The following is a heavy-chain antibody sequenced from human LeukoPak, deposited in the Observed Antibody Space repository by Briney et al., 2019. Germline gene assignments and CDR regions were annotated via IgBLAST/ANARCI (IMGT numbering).Heavy chain of an antibody. CDR3: ARDSVVVVPAAIRTPGDY. Sequence: GGSLRLSCAASEFTFSDYAMHWVRQAPGKGLEWVAVVTFYGGSKYYADSVEGRFTISRDNSKNTLYLQMNSLRPEDTAVYYCARDSVVVVPAAIRTPGDYWGQGTLVTVSS. CDR2: VTFYGGSK. CDR1: EFTFSDYA. D-gene: IGHD2-2*01. V-gene: IGHV3-30-3*01. J-gene: IGHJ4*02.